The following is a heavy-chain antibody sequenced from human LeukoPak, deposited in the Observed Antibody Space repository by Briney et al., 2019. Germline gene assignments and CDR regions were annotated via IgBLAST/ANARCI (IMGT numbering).Heavy chain of an antibody. Sequence: GGSLRLSCAASGFTFSSYSMNWVRRASGKGLEWVSSISSSSSYVYYADSVKGRFTISRDNAKNSLYLQMNSLRAEDTAVYYCARSAYCGGDCYSRGYYFDYWGQGTLVTVSS. CDR1: GFTFSSYS. CDR3: ARSAYCGGDCYSRGYYFDY. J-gene: IGHJ4*02. CDR2: ISSSSSYV. V-gene: IGHV3-21*01. D-gene: IGHD2-21*02.